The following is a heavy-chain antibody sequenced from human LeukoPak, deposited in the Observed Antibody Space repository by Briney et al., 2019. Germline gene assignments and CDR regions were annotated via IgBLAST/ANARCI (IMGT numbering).Heavy chain of an antibody. D-gene: IGHD5-12*01. Sequence: GGSLRLSCVATGFTFSSYAMNWVRQAPGKGLEWVSVVIASSGSTDYADSVKGRFTISRDISKNTLYLQMNRLRAEDTAIYYCAKGGYDYIEIGYFDYWGQGTPVTVAS. V-gene: IGHV3-23*01. CDR2: VIASSGST. J-gene: IGHJ4*02. CDR3: AKGGYDYIEIGYFDY. CDR1: GFTFSSYA.